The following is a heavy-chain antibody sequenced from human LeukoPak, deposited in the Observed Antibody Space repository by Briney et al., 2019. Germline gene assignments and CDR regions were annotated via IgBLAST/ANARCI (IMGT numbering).Heavy chain of an antibody. Sequence: GASVKVSCKAFGYTFTSNYMHWVRQAPGQGPEWMGVISPSGGSTTYAQKFQGRVTLTRDMSTSTDYVELSSLRSEDTAVYYCAWSIAAAGTRYFDLWGRGTLVTVSS. V-gene: IGHV1-46*01. J-gene: IGHJ2*01. CDR2: ISPSGGST. CDR3: AWSIAAAGTRYFDL. CDR1: GYTFTSNY. D-gene: IGHD6-13*01.